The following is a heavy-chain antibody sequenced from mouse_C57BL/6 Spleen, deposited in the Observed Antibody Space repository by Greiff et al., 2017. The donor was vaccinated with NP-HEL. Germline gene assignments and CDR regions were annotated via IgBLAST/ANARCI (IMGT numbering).Heavy chain of an antibody. CDR2: IDPSDSYT. Sequence: QVQLQQPGAELVRPGTSVKLSCKASSYTFTSYWMHWVKQRPGQGLEWIGVIDPSDSYTNYNQKFKGKATLTVDTSSSTAYMQLSSLTSEDSAVYYCARLTPYDYDDGEGFAYWGQGTLVTVSA. V-gene: IGHV1-59*01. J-gene: IGHJ3*01. CDR1: SYTFTSYW. D-gene: IGHD2-4*01. CDR3: ARLTPYDYDDGEGFAY.